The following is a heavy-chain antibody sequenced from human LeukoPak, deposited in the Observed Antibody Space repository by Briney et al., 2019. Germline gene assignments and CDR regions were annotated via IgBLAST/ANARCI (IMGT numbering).Heavy chain of an antibody. J-gene: IGHJ4*02. D-gene: IGHD5-24*01. V-gene: IGHV3-48*01. CDR2: ITSGTSSGT. CDR1: GFSFSSYT. CDR3: ARDSQRWGNFDS. Sequence: GGSLRLSCAASGFSFSSYTMNWVRPAPGKGLEWVSYITSGTSSGTTYADSVKGRFTISRDNAKDSLYLQMNSLRVEDTAVYYCARDSQRWGNFDSWGQGTLVSVSS.